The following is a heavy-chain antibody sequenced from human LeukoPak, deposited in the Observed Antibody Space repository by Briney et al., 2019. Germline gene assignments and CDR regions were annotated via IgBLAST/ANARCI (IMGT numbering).Heavy chain of an antibody. CDR2: IYYSGST. D-gene: IGHD3-10*01. Sequence: PSETLSLTCTVSGGSISSYYWSWIRQPPGKGLEWIAYIYYSGSTNYNPSLKSRVTISVDTSKNQFSLKLSSVTAADTAVYYCARAGSELYDYYYYMDVWGKGTTVTVSS. CDR1: GGSISSYY. CDR3: ARAGSELYDYYYYMDV. J-gene: IGHJ6*03. V-gene: IGHV4-59*01.